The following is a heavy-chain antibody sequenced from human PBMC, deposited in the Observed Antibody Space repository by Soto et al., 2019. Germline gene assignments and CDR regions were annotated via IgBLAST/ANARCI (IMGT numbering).Heavy chain of an antibody. V-gene: IGHV3-30-3*01. Sequence: PXGSLLLSCAASGFTFSSDAMHWVRQAPGKGLEWVAVISYHGSDKYYADSVKGRFTISRDNSKNTLYLQVNSLRAEDTAVYYCARSRYYYDTSDYLDYWGQGTLGTASS. J-gene: IGHJ4*02. CDR2: ISYHGSDK. D-gene: IGHD3-22*01. CDR3: ARSRYYYDTSDYLDY. CDR1: GFTFSSDA.